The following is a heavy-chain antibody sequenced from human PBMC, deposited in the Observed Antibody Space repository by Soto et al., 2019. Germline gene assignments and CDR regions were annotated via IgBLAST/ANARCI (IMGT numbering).Heavy chain of an antibody. Sequence: GGSLRLCCAASGFTFSSYAMSWVRQAPGKGLEWVANIKQDGSEKYYVDSVKGRFTISRDNAKNSLYLQMNSLRAEDTAVYYCARDPDIVATIGNRYYGMDVWGQGTTVTVSS. CDR2: IKQDGSEK. D-gene: IGHD5-12*01. CDR1: GFTFSSYA. J-gene: IGHJ6*02. V-gene: IGHV3-7*01. CDR3: ARDPDIVATIGNRYYGMDV.